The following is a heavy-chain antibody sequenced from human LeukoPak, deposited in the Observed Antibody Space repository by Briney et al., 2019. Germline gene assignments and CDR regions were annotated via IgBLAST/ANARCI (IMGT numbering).Heavy chain of an antibody. V-gene: IGHV3-21*01. CDR1: GFTFSSYS. Sequence: GGSLRLSCAASGFTFSSYSMNWVRQAPGKGLEWVSCISSSSSYIYYADSVKGRFTISRDNAKNSLYLQMNSLRAEDTAVYYCARDPGYCSGGSCRYYYYYYGIDVWGQGTTITVSS. CDR2: ISSSSSYI. CDR3: ARDPGYCSGGSCRYYYYYYGIDV. J-gene: IGHJ6*02. D-gene: IGHD2-15*01.